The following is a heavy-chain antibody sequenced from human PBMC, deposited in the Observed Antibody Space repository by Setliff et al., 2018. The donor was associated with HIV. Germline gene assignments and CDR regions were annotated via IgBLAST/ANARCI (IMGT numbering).Heavy chain of an antibody. J-gene: IGHJ4*02. CDR2: IYYSGNI. V-gene: IGHV4-39*02. CDR3: TRGYDSSGYAFDS. D-gene: IGHD3-22*01. CDR1: GDSMSGYY. Sequence: KPSETLSLTCAVSGDSMSGYYWGWIRQPPGKGLEWIGSIYYSGNIYYNPSLKNEVTISVDTSKNHLSLKLSSVTAADTAVYYCTRGYDSSGYAFDSWGQGTLVTVSS.